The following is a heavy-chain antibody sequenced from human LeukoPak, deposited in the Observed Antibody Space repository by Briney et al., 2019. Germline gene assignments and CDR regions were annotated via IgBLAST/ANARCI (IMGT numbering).Heavy chain of an antibody. V-gene: IGHV4-34*01. CDR2: INHSGST. D-gene: IGHD3-9*01. J-gene: IGHJ4*02. Sequence: PSETLSLTCAVYGGSFSGYYWSWIRQPPGKGLEWIGEINHSGSTNYNPSLKRRVTISVDTSKNQFSLKLSSVTAADTAVYYCARLYKSLAIFWPRVGYFDYWGQGTLVTVSS. CDR1: GGSFSGYY. CDR3: ARLYKSLAIFWPRVGYFDY.